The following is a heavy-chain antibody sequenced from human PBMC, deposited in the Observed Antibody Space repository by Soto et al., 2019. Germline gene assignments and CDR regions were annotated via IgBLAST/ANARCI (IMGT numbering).Heavy chain of an antibody. V-gene: IGHV4-39*01. CDR2: IYYSGST. CDR3: AQNRYSKYPSFEY. D-gene: IGHD4-4*01. Sequence: SETLSLTCTVCGGSISSSGYHWGWIRQPPGKGLEWVGSIYYSGSTFYNSSLKSRVTISVDTSKNQFSLKLSSVTAADTAVYYCAQNRYSKYPSFEYFRERTLVT. CDR1: GGSISSSGYH. J-gene: IGHJ4*02.